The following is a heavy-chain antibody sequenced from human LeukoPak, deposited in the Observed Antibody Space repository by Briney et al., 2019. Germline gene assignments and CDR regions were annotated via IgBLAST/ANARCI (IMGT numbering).Heavy chain of an antibody. Sequence: SVKVSCKASGGTFSSYAISWVRQAPGQGLEWMGGIIPIFGTANYAQKFQGRVTITADESTSTAYMELSSLTSDDTAVYYCATDLAMVRGVIGGDYWGQGTLVTVSS. D-gene: IGHD3-10*01. CDR3: ATDLAMVRGVIGGDY. V-gene: IGHV1-69*13. CDR1: GGTFSSYA. J-gene: IGHJ4*02. CDR2: IIPIFGTA.